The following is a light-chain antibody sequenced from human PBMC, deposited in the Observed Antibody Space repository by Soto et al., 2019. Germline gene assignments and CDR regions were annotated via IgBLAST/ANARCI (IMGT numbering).Light chain of an antibody. CDR1: SSNIGAGYD. CDR3: QSYDSSLSALV. CDR2: NNS. Sequence: QSVLTQPPSVSGAPGQGVTISCAGTSSNIGAGYDVHWYQQLPGTAPKLLIYNNSNRPSGVPDRFSGSKSGTSASLAITGLQAADEADYYCQSYDSSLSALVFGGGTKLTVL. J-gene: IGLJ3*02. V-gene: IGLV1-40*01.